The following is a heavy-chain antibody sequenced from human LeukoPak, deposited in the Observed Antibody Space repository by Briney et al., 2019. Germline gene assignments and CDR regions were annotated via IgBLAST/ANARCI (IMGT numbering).Heavy chain of an antibody. V-gene: IGHV4-34*01. CDR3: AKGHRYSSGWYWSHWFDP. CDR1: GGSFSDYY. J-gene: IGHJ5*02. CDR2: INHSGST. Sequence: PSETLSLTCAVYGGSFSDYYWTWIRQPPGKGLEWIGEINHSGSTNYNPSLKSRVTISVDTSKKQFFLRLSSVTAADTAVYYCAKGHRYSSGWYWSHWFDPWGQGTLGTVSS. D-gene: IGHD6-19*01.